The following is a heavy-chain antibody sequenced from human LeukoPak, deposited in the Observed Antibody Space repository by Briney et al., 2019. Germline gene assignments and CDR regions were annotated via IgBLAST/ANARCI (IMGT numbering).Heavy chain of an antibody. D-gene: IGHD3-22*01. J-gene: IGHJ4*02. CDR3: ARDFGYYDSSGYYLTSRTVDY. CDR2: ISSSSSYI. CDR1: GFTFSSYG. Sequence: GGSLRLSCAASGFTFSSYGMHWVRQAPGKGLEGVSSISSSSSYIYYADSVKGRFTISRDNAKNSLYLQMNSLRAEDTAVYYCARDFGYYDSSGYYLTSRTVDYWGQGTLVTVSS. V-gene: IGHV3-21*01.